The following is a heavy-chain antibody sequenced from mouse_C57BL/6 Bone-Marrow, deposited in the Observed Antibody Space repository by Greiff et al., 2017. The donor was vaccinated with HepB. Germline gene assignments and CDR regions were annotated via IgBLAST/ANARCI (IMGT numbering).Heavy chain of an antibody. J-gene: IGHJ4*01. CDR3: ARCSGTRAMDY. V-gene: IGHV1-63*01. Sequence: QVQLQQSGAELVRPGTSVKMSCKASGYTFTNYWIGWAKQRPGHGLEWIGDIYPGGGYTNYNEKFKGKATLTADKSSSTAYMQFSSLTSEDSAIYYCARCSGTRAMDYWGQGTSVTVSS. CDR1: GYTFTNYW. D-gene: IGHD4-1*01. CDR2: IYPGGGYT.